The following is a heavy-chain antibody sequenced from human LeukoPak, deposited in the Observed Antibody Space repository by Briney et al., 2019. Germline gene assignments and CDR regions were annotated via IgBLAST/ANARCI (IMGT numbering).Heavy chain of an antibody. CDR1: GYSFTSYW. V-gene: IGHV5-51*01. CDR2: IYPGDSDT. J-gene: IGHJ3*02. D-gene: IGHD3-16*02. CDR3: ARVPYYDYVWGSYRYAPDAFDI. Sequence: GESLKISCKGSGYSFTSYWIGWVRQMPGKGLEWMGIIYPGDSDTRYSPSFQGQVTISADKSISTANLQWSSLKASDTAMYYCARVPYYDYVWGSYRYAPDAFDIWGQGTMVTVSS.